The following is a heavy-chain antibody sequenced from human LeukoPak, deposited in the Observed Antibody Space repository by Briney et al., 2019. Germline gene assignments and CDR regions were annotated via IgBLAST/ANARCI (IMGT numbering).Heavy chain of an antibody. CDR3: ARDALVPDGFDL. D-gene: IGHD6-13*01. Sequence: TGGSLRLSCAASGFTFSSYGMHWVRQAPGKGLEWVAVISYDGSNKYYADSVKGRFTISRDNSKNTLYLQMNSLRAEDTAVYYCARDALVPDGFDLWGQGTMVTVSS. CDR2: ISYDGSNK. CDR1: GFTFSSYG. J-gene: IGHJ3*01. V-gene: IGHV3-30*03.